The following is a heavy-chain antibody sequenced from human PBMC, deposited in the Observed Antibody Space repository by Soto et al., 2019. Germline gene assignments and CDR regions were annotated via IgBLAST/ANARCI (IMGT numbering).Heavy chain of an antibody. CDR2: IYYTGST. J-gene: IGHJ6*02. CDR1: GGSLSSNY. D-gene: IGHD3-3*01. CDR3: ARSYPNTIFGVVPSRGLDV. V-gene: IGHV4-59*01. Sequence: PSETLSLTCIVSGGSLSSNYWSWIRQPPGKGLEWIGDIYYTGSTNFNPSLKNRVMISVDTSKNQFSLKLSSVTAADTAVYYCARSYPNTIFGVVPSRGLDVWGQGTTVTVSS.